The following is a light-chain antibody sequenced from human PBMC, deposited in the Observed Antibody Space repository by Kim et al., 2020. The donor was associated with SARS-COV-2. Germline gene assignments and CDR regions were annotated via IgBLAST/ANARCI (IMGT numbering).Light chain of an antibody. Sequence: QAVVTQEPSLSVSPGGTVTLTCGSSTGAVTSGHHPYWFQQKPGQAPRTLIYDTTNKHSWTPARFSASLLGDKAALTLSGAQPEDEADYFCSIYYSGPWVFGGGTKLTVL. CDR2: DTT. CDR3: SIYYSGPWV. CDR1: TGAVTSGHH. J-gene: IGLJ3*02. V-gene: IGLV7-46*01.